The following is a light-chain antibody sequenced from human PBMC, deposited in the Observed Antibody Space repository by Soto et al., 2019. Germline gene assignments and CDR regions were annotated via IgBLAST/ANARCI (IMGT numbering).Light chain of an antibody. CDR1: SSNIGAGYD. CDR2: GNS. J-gene: IGLJ2*01. Sequence: QSVLTQPPSVSGAPGQRVTISCTGSSSNIGAGYDVHWYQQLPGTAPKLLIYGNSNRPSGVPHRFSGSKSGTSASLAITWLKAEREAGYYCHSYDISRRGAVFGGGTEATVL. V-gene: IGLV1-40*01. CDR3: HSYDISRRGAV.